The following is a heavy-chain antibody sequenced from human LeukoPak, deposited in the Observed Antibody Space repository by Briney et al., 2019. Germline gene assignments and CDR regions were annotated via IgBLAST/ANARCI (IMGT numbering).Heavy chain of an antibody. CDR1: GFPFSGYW. CDR2: INQDGTTQ. J-gene: IGHJ4*02. Sequence: GGSLRLPCVASGFPFSGYWMDWVRQAPGKGMEWVANINQDGTTQYFAPSVKGRFSISRDNAKNSLYLQTNSLRAEDTAVYYCSRSLDYLGQGALVTVSS. CDR3: SRSLDY. V-gene: IGHV3-7*01.